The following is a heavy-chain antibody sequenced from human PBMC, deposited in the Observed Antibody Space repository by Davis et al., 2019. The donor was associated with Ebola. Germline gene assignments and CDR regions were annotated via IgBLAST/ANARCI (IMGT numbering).Heavy chain of an antibody. V-gene: IGHV5-51*01. CDR2: IYPGDSDT. CDR3: ARRNGYCSGGSCYWDFDY. Sequence: GESLKISCKASGYSFTAYWIGWVRQMPGKGLEWMGIIYPGDSDTRYSPSFQGHVTISADKSISTAYLQWSSLKASDTAMYYCARRNGYCSGGSCYWDFDYWGQGTLVTVSS. CDR1: GYSFTAYW. J-gene: IGHJ4*02. D-gene: IGHD2-15*01.